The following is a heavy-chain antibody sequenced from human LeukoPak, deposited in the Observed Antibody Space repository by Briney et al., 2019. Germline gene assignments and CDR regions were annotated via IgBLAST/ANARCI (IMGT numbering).Heavy chain of an antibody. CDR1: GFTFSSYS. CDR3: ARDRKQGYCSGGSCYSFYYYMDV. J-gene: IGHJ6*03. V-gene: IGHV3-21*01. Sequence: GGSLRLSCAASGFTFSSYSMNWVRQAPGKGLEWVSSISSSSSYIYYADSVKGRFTISRDNAKNSLYLQMNSLRAEDTAVYYCARDRKQGYCSGGSCYSFYYYMDVWGKGTTVTISS. D-gene: IGHD2-15*01. CDR2: ISSSSSYI.